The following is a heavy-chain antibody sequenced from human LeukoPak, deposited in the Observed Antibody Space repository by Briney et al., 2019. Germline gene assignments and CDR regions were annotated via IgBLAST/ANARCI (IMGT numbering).Heavy chain of an antibody. CDR1: GFTFNSYW. CDR3: ATTLNVATAGYF. D-gene: IGHD6-13*01. J-gene: IGHJ4*02. V-gene: IGHV3-7*01. Sequence: GGSLRLSCAASGFTFNSYWMSWVRQAPGKGLEWVANVQQEGREKYYLDSVKGRFTISRDNTKNSVYLQMNSLRAEDTATYYCATTLNVATAGYFWGQGTVVTVSS. CDR2: VQQEGREK.